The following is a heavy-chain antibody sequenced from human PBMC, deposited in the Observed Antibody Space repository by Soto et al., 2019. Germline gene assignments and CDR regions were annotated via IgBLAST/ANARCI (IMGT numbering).Heavy chain of an antibody. D-gene: IGHD3-22*01. J-gene: IGHJ4*02. CDR1: GFTFSSYG. CDR2: IWYDGSNK. Sequence: QVQLVESGGGVVQPGRSLRLSCAASGFTFSSYGMHWVRQAPGKGLEWVAVIWYDGSNKYYADSVKGRFTISRDNSKNTLYRQMNSLRAEDTAVYYCARGHYYDSSGYYCGYWGQGTLVTVSS. V-gene: IGHV3-33*01. CDR3: ARGHYYDSSGYYCGY.